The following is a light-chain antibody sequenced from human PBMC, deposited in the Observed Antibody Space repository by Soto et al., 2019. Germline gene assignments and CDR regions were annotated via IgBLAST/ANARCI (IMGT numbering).Light chain of an antibody. J-gene: IGLJ3*02. Sequence: QSVLTQPPSASGTPGQRVIISCSGSSSNIGVNNINWYQQIPGTAPKLLIYHTDRRHSWVPDRFSGAKSGTSASLAISGLQSEDEADYYCAAWDDSLSGWLFGGGTQLTVL. V-gene: IGLV1-44*01. CDR1: SSNIGVNN. CDR3: AAWDDSLSGWL. CDR2: HTD.